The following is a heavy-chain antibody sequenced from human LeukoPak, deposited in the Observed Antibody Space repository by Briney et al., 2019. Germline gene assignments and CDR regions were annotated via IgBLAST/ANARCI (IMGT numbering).Heavy chain of an antibody. V-gene: IGHV3-53*01. CDR1: GVSSNY. CDR2: YSGGRT. J-gene: IGHJ4*02. D-gene: IGHD3-22*01. Sequence: PGRSLRLSCAASGVSSNYISWVRLAPGKGLEWVSLYSGGRTYYADSVKGRFTISRDNSKNTLYLQMNSLRAEDTAVYYCATLSSGYYYGPFDYWGQGTLVTVSS. CDR3: ATLSSGYYYGPFDY.